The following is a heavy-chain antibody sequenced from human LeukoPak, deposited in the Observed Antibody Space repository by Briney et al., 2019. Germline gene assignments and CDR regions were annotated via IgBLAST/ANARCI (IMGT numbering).Heavy chain of an antibody. CDR1: GFTFSSYE. D-gene: IGHD3-22*01. V-gene: IGHV3-48*03. J-gene: IGHJ4*02. Sequence: GGSLRLSCAASGFTFSSYEMNWVRQAPGKGLEWVSYISSSGSTIYYADSVKGRFTISRDNAKNSLYLQMNSLRAEDTAVYYCARDPVSYYYDSSRDYWGQGTLVTVSS. CDR2: ISSSGSTI. CDR3: ARDPVSYYYDSSRDY.